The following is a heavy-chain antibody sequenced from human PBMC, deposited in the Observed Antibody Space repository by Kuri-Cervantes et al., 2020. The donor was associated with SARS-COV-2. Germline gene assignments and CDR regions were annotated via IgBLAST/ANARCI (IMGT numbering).Heavy chain of an antibody. CDR1: GFTFSNSW. D-gene: IGHD6-19*01. CDR2: IKNDGSEK. Sequence: GESLKISCAASGFTFSNSWMSWVRQAPGRGLEWVANIKNDGSEKYYVDAVKGRFIISRDNAKNSVYLQMNSLRDADTAVYYCTRGGYTSALSRQNWFDPWGQGTLVTVSS. V-gene: IGHV3-7*03. CDR3: TRGGYTSALSRQNWFDP. J-gene: IGHJ5*02.